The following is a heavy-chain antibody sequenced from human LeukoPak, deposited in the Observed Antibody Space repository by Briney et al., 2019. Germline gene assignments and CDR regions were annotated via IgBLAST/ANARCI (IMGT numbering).Heavy chain of an antibody. D-gene: IGHD3-22*01. V-gene: IGHV1-18*01. CDR3: ARESARLYYYDSSGYYY. CDR1: GYTFTSYG. J-gene: IGHJ4*02. Sequence: ASVKVSCKASGYTFTSYGISRVRQAPGQGLEWMGWISAYNGNTNYAQKLQGRVTMTTDTSTSTAYMELRSLRSDDTAVYYCARESARLYYYDSSGYYYWGQGTLVTVSS. CDR2: ISAYNGNT.